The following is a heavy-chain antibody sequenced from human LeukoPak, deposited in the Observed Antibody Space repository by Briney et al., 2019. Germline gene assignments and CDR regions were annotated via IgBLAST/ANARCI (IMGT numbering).Heavy chain of an antibody. J-gene: IGHJ5*02. D-gene: IGHD6-19*01. Sequence: PSETLSLTCTVTGDSITSRTYYWAWIRQPPGKGLEWIGEINHSGSTNCNPSLKSRVTISVDTSKNQFSLKLSSVTAADTAVYYCARGFSVYSSGKTNWFDPWGQGTLVTVSS. CDR1: GDSITSRTYY. CDR2: INHSGST. CDR3: ARGFSVYSSGKTNWFDP. V-gene: IGHV4-39*07.